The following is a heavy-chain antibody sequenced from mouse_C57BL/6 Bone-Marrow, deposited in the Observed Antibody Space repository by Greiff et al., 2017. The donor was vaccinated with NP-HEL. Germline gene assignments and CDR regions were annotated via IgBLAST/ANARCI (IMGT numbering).Heavy chain of an antibody. V-gene: IGHV5-17*01. CDR3: ARGGLRRDWYVDV. CDR2: ISSGSSTI. D-gene: IGHD2-4*01. J-gene: IGHJ1*03. Sequence: EVMLVESGGGLVKPGGSLKLSCAASGFTFSDYGMHWVRQAPEKGLEWVAYISSGSSTIYYADTVKGRFTISRDNAKNTLFLQMTSLRSEDTAMYYCARGGLRRDWYVDVWGTGTTATVSS. CDR1: GFTFSDYG.